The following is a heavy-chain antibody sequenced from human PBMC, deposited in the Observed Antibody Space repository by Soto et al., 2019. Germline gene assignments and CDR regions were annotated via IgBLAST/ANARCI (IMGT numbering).Heavy chain of an antibody. CDR1: GFSFSSYA. V-gene: IGHV3-23*01. D-gene: IGHD1-26*01. CDR3: ADGGRYPYY. Sequence: EVQLLESGGDLVQPGGSLRLSCAASGFSFSSYARGWVRQAQGKGLDWASSIRAGGDGTYYADSVKGRFTISRDNSKNTVYLQMTSLRADETAVYYGADGGRYPYYWGPGTLVTVSS. CDR2: IRAGGDGT. J-gene: IGHJ4*02.